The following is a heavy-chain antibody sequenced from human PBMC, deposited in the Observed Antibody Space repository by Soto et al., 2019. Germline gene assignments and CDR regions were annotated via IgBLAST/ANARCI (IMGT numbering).Heavy chain of an antibody. J-gene: IGHJ4*02. Sequence: QVQLVQSGAEVKKPGASVKVSCKASGYTFTSYDINWVRQATGQGLEWMGWMNPNSGNRGYAQKYQPRSTMTRDTSISTAYRELSSLRSKDTAVYYCAREGFYSSGWHDCWGEGTLVTVSS. CDR3: AREGFYSSGWHDC. V-gene: IGHV1-8*01. D-gene: IGHD6-19*01. CDR1: GYTFTSYD. CDR2: MNPNSGNR.